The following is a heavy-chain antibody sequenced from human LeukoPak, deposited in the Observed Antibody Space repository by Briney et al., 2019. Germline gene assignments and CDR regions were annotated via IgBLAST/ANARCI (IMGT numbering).Heavy chain of an antibody. CDR3: ATEQWRARGYFDY. J-gene: IGHJ4*02. Sequence: ASVKVSCKASGGTFSSYAISWVRQAPGQGLEWMGGIIPIFGTANYAQKFQGRVTITTDESTSTAYMELSSLRSEDTAVYYCATEQWRARGYFDYWGQGTLVTVSS. D-gene: IGHD6-19*01. CDR1: GGTFSSYA. V-gene: IGHV1-69*05. CDR2: IIPIFGTA.